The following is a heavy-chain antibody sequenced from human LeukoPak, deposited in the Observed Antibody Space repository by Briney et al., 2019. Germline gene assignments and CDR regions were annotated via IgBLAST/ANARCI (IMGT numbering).Heavy chain of an antibody. J-gene: IGHJ6*02. CDR3: AKGSLFYGMDV. V-gene: IGHV3-30*18. Sequence: PGGSLRLSCAASGFTFSSYWMSWVRQAPGKGLEWVAVISYDGSNKYYADSVKGRFTISRDNSKNTLYLQMNSLRAEDTAVYYCAKGSLFYGMDVWGQGTTVTVSS. CDR2: ISYDGSNK. CDR1: GFTFSSYW.